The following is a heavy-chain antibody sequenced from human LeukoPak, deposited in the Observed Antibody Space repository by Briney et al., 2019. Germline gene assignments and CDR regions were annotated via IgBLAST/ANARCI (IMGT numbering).Heavy chain of an antibody. CDR3: ARSDRYCSSTSCYRPFDP. J-gene: IGHJ5*02. CDR1: GGSISSHY. CDR2: IYYSRST. D-gene: IGHD2-2*02. V-gene: IGHV4-59*11. Sequence: SETLSLTCTVSGGSISSHYWSWIRQPPGKELEWIGYIYYSRSTNYNPSLKSRVTISVDTSKNQFSLKLSSVTAADTAVYYCARSDRYCSSTSCYRPFDPWGQGTLVTVSS.